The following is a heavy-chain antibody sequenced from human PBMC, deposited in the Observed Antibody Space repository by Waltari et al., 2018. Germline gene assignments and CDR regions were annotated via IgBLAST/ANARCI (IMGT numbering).Heavy chain of an antibody. CDR3: AKDKAAIVYWFDP. CDR2: ISGSGDAT. D-gene: IGHD2-2*01. CDR1: GFTFSRSA. V-gene: IGHV3-23*01. Sequence: EVQLLESGGGLVQPGWSLGLSCAASGFTFSRSAMSWVRQAPGKGLEWVSAISGSGDATYYADSVKGRFTMSRDNSNNRLYLQMNSLRAEDTAIYYCAKDKAAIVYWFDPWGQGTLVTVSS. J-gene: IGHJ5*02.